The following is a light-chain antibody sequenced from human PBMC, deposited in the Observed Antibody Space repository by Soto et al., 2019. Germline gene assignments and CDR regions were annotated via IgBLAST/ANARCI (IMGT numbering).Light chain of an antibody. V-gene: IGKV3-20*01. CDR1: QSFSSTF. Sequence: EILLTQSPDSLSLSPGDRATLSCRASQSFSSTFFAWYQQKPGQAPRLLIYCASSKATGIPDRFSGSGSGTDFTLTISRLEPEDFAVYSCQQYASSVTFGQGTKVEIK. CDR2: CAS. CDR3: QQYASSVT. J-gene: IGKJ1*01.